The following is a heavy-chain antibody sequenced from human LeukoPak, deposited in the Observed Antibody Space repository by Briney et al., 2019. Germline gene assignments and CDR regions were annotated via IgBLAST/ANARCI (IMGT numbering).Heavy chain of an antibody. Sequence: SETLSLTCTVSGGSISSGDYYWGWLRQPPGKGLEWIGYIYYSGSTYYTPSLKSRVTISVDTSKNQFSLELNSVTAADTAVYYCAAAFDYWGQGTLVTVSS. CDR2: IYYSGST. D-gene: IGHD6-25*01. J-gene: IGHJ4*02. CDR3: AAAFDY. V-gene: IGHV4-30-4*01. CDR1: GGSISSGDYY.